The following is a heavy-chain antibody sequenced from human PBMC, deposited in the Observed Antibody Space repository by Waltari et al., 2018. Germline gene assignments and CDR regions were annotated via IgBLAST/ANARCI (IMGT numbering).Heavy chain of an antibody. CDR2: VKSTTEGGTT. CDR3: STDSIGVAIDY. D-gene: IGHD6-19*01. CDR1: GLTVGDAW. Sequence: EVQLVVSGGGLVKPGGSLRLSCAASGLTVGDAWMSWVRQAPGQGLEWVGRVKSTTEGGTTDYAAPVKGRFTISRDDSKNTLYVQMNSLKNEDTAVYYCSTDSIGVAIDYWGQGTLVTVSS. V-gene: IGHV3-15*01. J-gene: IGHJ4*02.